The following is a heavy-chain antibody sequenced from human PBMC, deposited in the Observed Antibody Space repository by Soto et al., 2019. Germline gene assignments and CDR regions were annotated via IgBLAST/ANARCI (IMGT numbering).Heavy chain of an antibody. CDR1: GVSISSGGYY. CDR3: TFGPRTDY. Sequence: SETLSLTCTVSGVSISSGGYYWSWIRQHPGKGLEWIGYIYYSGSTYYNPSLKSRVTISIDTSKNQFSLRLSSVTAADTAVYYCTFGPRTDYWGQGTLVTVSS. D-gene: IGHD3-10*01. J-gene: IGHJ4*02. CDR2: IYYSGST. V-gene: IGHV4-31*03.